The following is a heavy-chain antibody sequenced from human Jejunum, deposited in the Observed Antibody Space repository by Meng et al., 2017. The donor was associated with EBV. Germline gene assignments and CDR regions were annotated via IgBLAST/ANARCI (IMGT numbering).Heavy chain of an antibody. Sequence: QVQLQESGPGLVKPSEXLSLTCAVSGGPLTDNHWTWIRQPPGKGLEWIGYISYTGRVNYNPSLKSRVTISIDTSRNQFSLRLTSVTAADTAVYYCARASWERLLEYWGQGTLVTVSS. V-gene: IGHV4-59*01. CDR2: ISYTGRV. CDR3: ARASWERLLEY. J-gene: IGHJ4*02. CDR1: GGPLTDNH. D-gene: IGHD1-26*01.